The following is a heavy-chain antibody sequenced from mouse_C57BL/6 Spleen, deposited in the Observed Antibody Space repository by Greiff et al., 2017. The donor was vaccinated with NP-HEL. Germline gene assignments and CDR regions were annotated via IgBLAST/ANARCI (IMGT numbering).Heavy chain of an antibody. Sequence: VQLQQPGAELVKPGASVKMSCKASGYTFTSYWITWVKQRPGQGLEWIGDIYPGSGSTNYNEKFKSKATLTVDTSSSTAYMQLSSLTSEDSAVYYCASAPLYYYGSSLAYWGQGTLVTVSA. CDR3: ASAPLYYYGSSLAY. CDR1: GYTFTSYW. D-gene: IGHD1-1*01. J-gene: IGHJ3*01. V-gene: IGHV1-55*01. CDR2: IYPGSGST.